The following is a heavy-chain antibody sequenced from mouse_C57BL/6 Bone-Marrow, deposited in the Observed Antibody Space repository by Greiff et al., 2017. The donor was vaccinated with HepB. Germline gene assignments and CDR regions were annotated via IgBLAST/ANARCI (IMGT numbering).Heavy chain of an antibody. D-gene: IGHD4-1*01. CDR1: GFNIKDDY. Sequence: EVQLQQSGAELVRPGASVKLSCTASGFNIKDDYMHWVKQRPEQGLEWIGWIDPENGDTEYASKFQGKATITADTSSNTAYLQLSSLTSEDTAVYYCTTGLTGPAMDYWGQGTSVTVSS. CDR3: TTGLTGPAMDY. J-gene: IGHJ4*01. CDR2: IDPENGDT. V-gene: IGHV14-4*01.